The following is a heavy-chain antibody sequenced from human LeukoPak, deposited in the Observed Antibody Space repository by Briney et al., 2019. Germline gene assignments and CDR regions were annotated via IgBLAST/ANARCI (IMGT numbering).Heavy chain of an antibody. Sequence: KASETLSLTCTASDGSISSTGYYWGWIRQPPGKGLEWIGRISYSGSTYYHPYLKSRVTISVDTSNNQFSLKLTSVTAADTAEYYCAAYYYDSSGYLGCGQGTLVTVSS. CDR3: AAYYYDSSGYLG. J-gene: IGHJ4*02. D-gene: IGHD3-22*01. V-gene: IGHV4-39*01. CDR1: DGSISSTGYY. CDR2: ISYSGST.